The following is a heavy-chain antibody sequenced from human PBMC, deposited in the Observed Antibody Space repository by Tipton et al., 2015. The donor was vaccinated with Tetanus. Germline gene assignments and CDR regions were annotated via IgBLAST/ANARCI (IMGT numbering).Heavy chain of an antibody. J-gene: IGHJ5*02. V-gene: IGHV1-18*01. CDR2: ISGYSGST. D-gene: IGHD3-3*01. CDR3: ARHFGEMLYAPFRFDP. Sequence: QVQLVQSGAEVRKPGASVRISCTLSGYYLTNYGVSWVRQAPGQGLEWMAWISGYSGSTKFAQRFQGRVAMTTDTSTSTAYMELRSLTSDDTAVYYCARHFGEMLYAPFRFDPWGQGTLVTVSS. CDR1: GYYLTNYG.